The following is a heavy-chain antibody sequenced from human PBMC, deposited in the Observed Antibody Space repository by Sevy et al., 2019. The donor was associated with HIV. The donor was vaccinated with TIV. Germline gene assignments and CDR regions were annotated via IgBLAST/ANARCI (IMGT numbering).Heavy chain of an antibody. CDR2: ISSGSGFI. D-gene: IGHD3-3*01. CDR3: AREKTILEGRYGMDV. V-gene: IGHV3-21*01. J-gene: IGHJ6*02. Sequence: GESLKISCATSGFTFSTYNMNWVRQAPGKGLERVSSISSGSGFIFYADSVKGRFTISRDNAKNSLDLQMNSLRAEDAAVYYCAREKTILEGRYGMDVWGQGTTVTVSS. CDR1: GFTFSTYN.